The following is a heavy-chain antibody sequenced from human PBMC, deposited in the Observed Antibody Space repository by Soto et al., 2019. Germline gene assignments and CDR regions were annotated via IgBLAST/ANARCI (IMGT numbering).Heavy chain of an antibody. V-gene: IGHV1-3*01. J-gene: IGHJ4*02. CDR1: GYTFTDYY. Sequence: GASVKVSCKASGYTFTDYYLHWVRQAPGQRLEWMGWINAGNGNTKYSQKFQGRVTITRDTSASTAYMELSSLRSEDTAVYYCARDSPWFGELGLFDYWGQGTLVTVSS. D-gene: IGHD3-10*01. CDR3: ARDSPWFGELGLFDY. CDR2: INAGNGNT.